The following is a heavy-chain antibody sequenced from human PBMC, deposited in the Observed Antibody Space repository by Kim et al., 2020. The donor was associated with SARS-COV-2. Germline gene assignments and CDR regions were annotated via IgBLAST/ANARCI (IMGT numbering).Heavy chain of an antibody. Sequence: GGSLRLSCAASGLTFSSYSMNWVRQAPGKGLEWVSSISSSSSYIYYADSVKGRFTIDRDNARNLLYLQMHSRRADDTGVSYCANTARSGDYAVGGPRAPLWRQGTMVTVSS. CDR2: ISSSSSYI. D-gene: IGHD2-21*02. CDR3: ANTARSGDYAVGGPRAPL. V-gene: IGHV3-21*06. CDR1: GLTFSSYS. J-gene: IGHJ3*01.